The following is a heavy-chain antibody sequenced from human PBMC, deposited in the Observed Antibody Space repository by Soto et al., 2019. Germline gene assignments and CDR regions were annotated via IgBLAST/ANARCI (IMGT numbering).Heavy chain of an antibody. V-gene: IGHV5-10-1*01. CDR1: GYTFTSYW. J-gene: IGHJ3*01. CDR2: IDASDSYT. Sequence: GESLKISCKGSGYTFTSYWISGVRQMPGKGLEWMGRIDASDSYTKYSPSFQGHVTISADKSISTAYLQWSSLKASDTAMYYCARRPGLDYYVSRSDLFAVWGQGTMVTVS. CDR3: ARRPGLDYYVSRSDLFAV. D-gene: IGHD3-10*01.